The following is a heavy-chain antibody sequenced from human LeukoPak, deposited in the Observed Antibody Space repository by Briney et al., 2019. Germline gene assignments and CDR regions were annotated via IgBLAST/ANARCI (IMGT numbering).Heavy chain of an antibody. Sequence: PGGSLRLYCAASGFTFSSYAMSWVRQAPGKGLEWVSAISGSGGSTYYADSVKGRFTISRDNSKNTLYLQMNSLRAEDTAVYYCARRGWSALYYYYYYYMDVWGKGTTVTVSS. D-gene: IGHD2-15*01. CDR1: GFTFSSYA. V-gene: IGHV3-23*01. CDR3: ARRGWSALYYYYYYYMDV. J-gene: IGHJ6*03. CDR2: ISGSGGST.